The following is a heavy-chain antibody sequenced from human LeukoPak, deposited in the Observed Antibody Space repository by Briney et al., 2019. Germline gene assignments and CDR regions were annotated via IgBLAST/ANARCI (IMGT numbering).Heavy chain of an antibody. V-gene: IGHV4-34*01. D-gene: IGHD3/OR15-3a*01. CDR3: ARARDWSYYYYYYGMDV. Sequence: SETLSLTRAVYGGSFSGYYWSWIRQPPGKGLEWIGEINQSGSTNYNPSLKSRVTISVDTSKNQFSLKLSSVTAADTAVYYCARARDWSYYYYYYGMDVWGKGTTVTVSS. CDR1: GGSFSGYY. J-gene: IGHJ6*04. CDR2: INQSGST.